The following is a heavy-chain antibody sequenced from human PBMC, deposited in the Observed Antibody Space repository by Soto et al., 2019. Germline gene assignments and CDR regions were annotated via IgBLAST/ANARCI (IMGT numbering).Heavy chain of an antibody. CDR2: IWYDGTAT. CDR3: ARMVGTSGSSRWFDT. CDR1: GFTLSNYG. J-gene: IGHJ5*02. Sequence: QVQLVESGGGVVQPGRSLTLSCVASGFTLSNYGMHWVRQAPGKGLEWVAVIWYDGTATYSADSVKGRFSISRDNAKNELFQQMSSLRAEDAVEYYCARMVGTSGSSRWFDTWGQGTLVTVSA. D-gene: IGHD3-10*01. V-gene: IGHV3-33*01.